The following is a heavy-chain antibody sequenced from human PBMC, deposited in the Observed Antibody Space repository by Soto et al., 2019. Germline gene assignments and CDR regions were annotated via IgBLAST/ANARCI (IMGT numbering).Heavy chain of an antibody. D-gene: IGHD4-17*01. CDR3: GRHPYGDYDVMGV. J-gene: IGHJ6*02. CDR1: GYSFTHYW. CDR2: IYPGDSDT. Sequence: PGESLKISCKGSGYSFTHYWIGWVRQMPGKGLEWMGIIYPGDSDTRYSPSFQGQVTISADWSISTAYLHWSSLRASDTAMYYCGRHPYGDYDVMGVWGQGTAVTVSS. V-gene: IGHV5-51*01.